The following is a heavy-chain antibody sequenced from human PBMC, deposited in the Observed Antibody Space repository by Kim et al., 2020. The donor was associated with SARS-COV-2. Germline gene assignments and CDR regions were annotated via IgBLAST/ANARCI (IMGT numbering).Heavy chain of an antibody. CDR2: ISIGHDDT. J-gene: IGHJ4*02. D-gene: IGHD6-19*01. Sequence: ASVKVSCKASGYTFINYVMHWVRQAPGQRLEWMGLISIGHDDTKYSQKFRGRVTITRDTTASTAYMELSSLRSEDTAVYYCARGSGWAIDYWGQGTRVTV. CDR3: ARGSGWAIDY. CDR1: GYTFINYV. V-gene: IGHV1-3*04.